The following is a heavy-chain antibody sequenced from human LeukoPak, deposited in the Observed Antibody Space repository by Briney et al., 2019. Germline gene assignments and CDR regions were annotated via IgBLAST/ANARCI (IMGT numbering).Heavy chain of an antibody. D-gene: IGHD6-19*01. V-gene: IGHV3-53*01. CDR2: IYDDNA. CDR3: AKNGWYGAPHYLDY. J-gene: IGHJ4*02. CDR1: GFTVRAYA. Sequence: GGTLRLSCAASGFTVRAYAMAWVRQAPGKGLEWVSTIYDDNAYYADSVKGRFTIARDSSKNTLYVQMNSLRAEDTAVYYCAKNGWYGAPHYLDYWGQGTLVTVSS.